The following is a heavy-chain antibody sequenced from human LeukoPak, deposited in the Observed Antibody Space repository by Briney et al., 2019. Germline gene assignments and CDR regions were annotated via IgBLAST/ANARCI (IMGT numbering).Heavy chain of an antibody. Sequence: GGSLRLSCAASGFTFSNYDMSWVRPAPGKGLEWVSSISDSGSSTYYADSVKGRFTISRDNSKNTLYLQMTNLRAADTAVYYCAKDLSRAVAADWFDPWDQGSLVTVSS. D-gene: IGHD6-19*01. J-gene: IGHJ5*02. CDR2: ISDSGSST. CDR3: AKDLSRAVAADWFDP. V-gene: IGHV3-23*01. CDR1: GFTFSNYD.